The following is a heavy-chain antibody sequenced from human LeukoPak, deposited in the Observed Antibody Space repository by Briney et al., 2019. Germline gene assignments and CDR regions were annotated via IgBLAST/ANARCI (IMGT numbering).Heavy chain of an antibody. CDR3: ASGPLDDSSGYYYSY. CDR2: IIPIFGTA. V-gene: IGHV1-69*05. Sequence: ASVKVSCKASGGTFSSYAINWVRQAPGQGLEWMGGIIPIFGTANYAQKFQGRVTITTDVSTSTAYMELSSLRSEDTAVYYCASGPLDDSSGYYYSYWGQGTLVTVSS. J-gene: IGHJ4*02. CDR1: GGTFSSYA. D-gene: IGHD3-22*01.